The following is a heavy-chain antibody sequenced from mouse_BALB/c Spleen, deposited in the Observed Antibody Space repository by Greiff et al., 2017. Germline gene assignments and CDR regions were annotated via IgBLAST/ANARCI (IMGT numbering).Heavy chain of an antibody. Sequence: VQLQQSGDDLVKPGASVKLSCKASGYSFTDYIMLWVKQSHGKSLEWIGNINPYYGSTSYNLKFKGKATLTVDKSSSTAYMQLNSLTSEDSAVYYCARSDDGYYNFDYWGQGTTLTVSS. V-gene: IGHV1-39*01. CDR1: GYSFTDYI. D-gene: IGHD2-3*01. CDR3: ARSDDGYYNFDY. CDR2: INPYYGST. J-gene: IGHJ2*01.